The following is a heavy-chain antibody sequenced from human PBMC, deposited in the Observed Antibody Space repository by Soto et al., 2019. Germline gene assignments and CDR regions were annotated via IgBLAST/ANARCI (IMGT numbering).Heavy chain of an antibody. CDR3: TYYDILTGTMAPHYYGMEV. J-gene: IGHJ6*01. CDR1: VFTFGDYA. CDR2: IRSKAYGGTT. Sequence: SLRLSCTSSVFTFGDYAMSCVRHAPGKWLEWVGFIRSKAYGGTTEYAASVKGRFTISRDDSKSIAYLQMNSLKTEDTAVYYCTYYDILTGTMAPHYYGMEVWGPGTTVNVSS. V-gene: IGHV3-49*04. D-gene: IGHD3-9*01.